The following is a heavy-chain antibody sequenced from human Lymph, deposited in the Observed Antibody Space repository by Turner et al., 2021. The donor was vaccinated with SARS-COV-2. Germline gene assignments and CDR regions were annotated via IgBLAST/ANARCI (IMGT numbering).Heavy chain of an antibody. Sequence: EVQLVESGGGRVKPGGSLRLSCAASGFTFSSYTMNWVRQAPGKGLEWVSSISISSSYIYYADSVKGRFTISRDNAKNSLYLQMNSLRAEDTAVYYCARERYDSSGSESYYFDYWGQGTLVTVSS. D-gene: IGHD3-22*01. CDR1: GFTFSSYT. CDR2: ISISSSYI. J-gene: IGHJ4*02. CDR3: ARERYDSSGSESYYFDY. V-gene: IGHV3-21*01.